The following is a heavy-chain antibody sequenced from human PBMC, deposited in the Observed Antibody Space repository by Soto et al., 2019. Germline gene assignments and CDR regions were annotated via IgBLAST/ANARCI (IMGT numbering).Heavy chain of an antibody. CDR3: AKMFGQLGFSGYFDY. CDR1: GFTFSSYA. CDR2: ISGSGGST. D-gene: IGHD6-6*01. V-gene: IGHV3-23*01. Sequence: PGGSLRLSCAASGFTFSSYAMSWVRQAPGKGLEWVSAISGSGGSTYYADSVKGRFTISRDNSKNTLYLQMNSLRAEDTAVYYCAKMFGQLGFSGYFDYWGQGTLVTVSS. J-gene: IGHJ4*02.